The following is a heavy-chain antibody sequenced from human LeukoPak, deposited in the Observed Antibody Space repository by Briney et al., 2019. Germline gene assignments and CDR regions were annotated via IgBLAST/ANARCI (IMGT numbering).Heavy chain of an antibody. CDR1: GFTFSSYE. D-gene: IGHD6-13*01. CDR2: ISSSGSTI. Sequence: PGGSLRLSCAASGFTFSSYEMNWVRQAPGKGLEWVSYISSSGSTIYYADSVKGRFTISRDNAKNSLYLKMNSLRAEDTAVYYCARDDPGSSWARAPYWGQGTLVTVSS. V-gene: IGHV3-48*03. CDR3: ARDDPGSSWARAPY. J-gene: IGHJ4*02.